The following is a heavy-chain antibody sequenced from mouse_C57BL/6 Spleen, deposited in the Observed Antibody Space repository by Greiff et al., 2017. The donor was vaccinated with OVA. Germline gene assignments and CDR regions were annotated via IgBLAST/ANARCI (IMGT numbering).Heavy chain of an antibody. CDR1: GYAFSSSW. J-gene: IGHJ2*01. CDR3: ARLRGPYGNYDYFDY. D-gene: IGHD2-1*01. CDR2: IYPGDGDT. Sequence: QVQLQQSGPELVKPGASVKISCKASGYAFSSSWMNWVKQRPGKGLEWIGRIYPGDGDTNYNGKFKGKATLTADKSSSTAYMQLSSLTSEDSAVYFCARLRGPYGNYDYFDYWGQGTTLTVSS. V-gene: IGHV1-82*01.